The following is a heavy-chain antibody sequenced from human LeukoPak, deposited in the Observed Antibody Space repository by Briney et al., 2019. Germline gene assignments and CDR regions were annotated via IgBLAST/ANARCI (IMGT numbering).Heavy chain of an antibody. V-gene: IGHV1-8*01. J-gene: IGHJ3*02. CDR1: GYTFTSYD. D-gene: IGHD6-6*01. CDR2: MNPNSGNT. Sequence: ASVKVSCKTSGYTFTSYDINWVRQATGQGLEWMGWMNPNSGNTGYAQKFQGRVTMTRNTSISTAYMELSSLRSEDTAVYYCARGSRGIAARRFDALDIWGQGTMVTVSS. CDR3: ARGSRGIAARRFDALDI.